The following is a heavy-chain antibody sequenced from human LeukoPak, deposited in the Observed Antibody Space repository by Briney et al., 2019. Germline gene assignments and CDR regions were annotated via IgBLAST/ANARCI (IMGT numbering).Heavy chain of an antibody. V-gene: IGHV3-23*01. CDR1: GFTFTNYA. D-gene: IGHD3-22*01. J-gene: IGHJ4*02. Sequence: GGSLRLSCAASGFTFTNYAMSWVRQAPGKGLEWVSSIFGSGGVTHYADSVRGRFTISRDNSKNTLYLQMNSLRAEDTAVCYCARALHHLNPYDSSGHLIDYWGQGTLVTVSS. CDR3: ARALHHLNPYDSSGHLIDY. CDR2: IFGSGGVT.